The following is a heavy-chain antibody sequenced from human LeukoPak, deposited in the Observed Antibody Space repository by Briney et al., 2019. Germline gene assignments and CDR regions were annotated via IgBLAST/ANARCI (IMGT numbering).Heavy chain of an antibody. CDR2: INPNSGGT. D-gene: IGHD5-12*01. CDR1: GYTFSDYH. V-gene: IGHV1-2*02. CDR3: ARASSGFEPVFDY. Sequence: ASVKVSCKASGYTFSDYHMHWVRQAPGQGLEWMGWINPNSGGTNYAQKFQGRVTMTRDTSIGTAYMELSGLRSADTAVYYCARASSGFEPVFDYWGQGALVTFSS. J-gene: IGHJ4*02.